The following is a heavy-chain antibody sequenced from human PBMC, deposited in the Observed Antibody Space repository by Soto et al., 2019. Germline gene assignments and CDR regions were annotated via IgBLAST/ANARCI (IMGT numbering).Heavy chain of an antibody. Sequence: EVQLVESGGGLVKPGGSLRLSCAASGFTFSSYSMNWVRQAPGKGLEWVSSISSSSSYIYYADSVKGRFTISRDNAKNSLYLQMNSLRAEDTALYYCARFRAVGFLEWSRFDYWGQGTLVTVSS. V-gene: IGHV3-21*01. J-gene: IGHJ4*02. CDR3: ARFRAVGFLEWSRFDY. D-gene: IGHD3-3*01. CDR1: GFTFSSYS. CDR2: ISSSSSYI.